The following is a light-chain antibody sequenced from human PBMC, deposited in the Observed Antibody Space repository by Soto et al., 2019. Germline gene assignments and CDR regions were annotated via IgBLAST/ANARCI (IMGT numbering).Light chain of an antibody. V-gene: IGKV3-20*01. J-gene: IGKJ4*01. Sequence: EIVLTQSPGTLSLSPGERATLSCRASQSVSSNYLAWYQQKPGQAPRLLIYGASSRATGIPDRFSGSGSATDFNLTISRLEPEDFAVYYCQQYGTSPPLTFGGGTKVEIK. CDR3: QQYGTSPPLT. CDR1: QSVSSNY. CDR2: GAS.